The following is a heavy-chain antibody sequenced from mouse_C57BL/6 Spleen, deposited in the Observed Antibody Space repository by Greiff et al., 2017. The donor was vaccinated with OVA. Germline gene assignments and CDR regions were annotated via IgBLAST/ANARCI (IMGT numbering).Heavy chain of an antibody. CDR1: GYAFSSSW. Sequence: QVQLQQSGPELVKPGASVKISCKASGYAFSSSWMNWVKQRPGTGLEWIGRIYPGDGDTNYNGKFKGKATLTADKSSSTAYMQLSSLTSEDSAVYFCARGAGSADYWGQGTTLTVSS. J-gene: IGHJ2*01. CDR2: IYPGDGDT. CDR3: ARGAGSADY. V-gene: IGHV1-82*01.